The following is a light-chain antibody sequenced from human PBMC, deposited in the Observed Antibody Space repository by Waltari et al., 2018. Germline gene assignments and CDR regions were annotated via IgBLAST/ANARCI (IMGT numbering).Light chain of an antibody. Sequence: DIQMTQSPSSVSASVADRVTITCRASQGIRSWLAWYQQKPGKAPKLLIYTASTLQSGVPSRFSGSGSGTDFTLTISSLQPEDFATYYCQQANSFPFTFGQGTRLEIK. CDR2: TAS. V-gene: IGKV1-12*01. CDR1: QGIRSW. J-gene: IGKJ5*01. CDR3: QQANSFPFT.